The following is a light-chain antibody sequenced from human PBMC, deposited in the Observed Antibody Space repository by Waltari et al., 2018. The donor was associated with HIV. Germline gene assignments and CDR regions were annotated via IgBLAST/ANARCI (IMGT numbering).Light chain of an antibody. Sequence: SYELTQPPSVSVSPGQTASFSCSGDKLGDRYASWYQQRPGQSPVLIIYQDKKRPSGIPERFSGSNSGNTATLTISGTQTMDEADYYCQVWDYRGYVMFGGGTKLTVL. CDR3: QVWDYRGYVM. CDR2: QDK. V-gene: IGLV3-1*01. CDR1: KLGDRY. J-gene: IGLJ3*02.